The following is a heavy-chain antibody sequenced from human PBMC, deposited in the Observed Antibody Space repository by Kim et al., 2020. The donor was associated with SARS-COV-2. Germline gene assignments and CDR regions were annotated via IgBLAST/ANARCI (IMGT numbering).Heavy chain of an antibody. CDR3: ARQDGGQLGATYNWFDP. Sequence: SETLSLTCTVSGGSISSSSYYWGWIRQPPGKGLEWIGSIYYSGSTYYNPSLKSRVTISVDTSKNQFSLKLSSVTAADTAVYYCARQDGGQLGATYNWFDPWGQGTLVTVSS. CDR1: GGSISSSSYY. J-gene: IGHJ5*02. D-gene: IGHD6-6*01. CDR2: IYYSGST. V-gene: IGHV4-39*01.